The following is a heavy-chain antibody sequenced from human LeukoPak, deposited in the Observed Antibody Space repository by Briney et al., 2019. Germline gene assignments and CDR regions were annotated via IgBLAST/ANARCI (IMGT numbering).Heavy chain of an antibody. J-gene: IGHJ6*02. CDR2: IYPGDSDT. CDR3: ARHTYSSITSPYSGMDV. CDR1: GYSFTSYW. V-gene: IGHV5-51*01. Sequence: GESLKISCKGSGYSFTSYWIGWVRQMPGKGLEWMGIIYPGDSDTRYSPSFQGQVTISADKSISTAYLKWSSLKASNTAMYYCARHTYSSITSPYSGMDVWGQGTTVTVSS. D-gene: IGHD6-13*01.